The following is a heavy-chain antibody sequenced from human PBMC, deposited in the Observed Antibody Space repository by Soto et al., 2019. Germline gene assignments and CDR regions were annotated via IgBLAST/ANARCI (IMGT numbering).Heavy chain of an antibody. Sequence: EVQLVESGGGLVQPGGSLRLSCATSGFILSDCAMNWVRQAPGKGLEWVSYISSSSSVIDYADSVKGRFNVSRDNARNSLHLQMNSLRAEDTAVYYCARDLSWGSNWYYYMDVWGKGTTVTVSS. J-gene: IGHJ6*03. CDR2: ISSSSSVI. V-gene: IGHV3-48*01. D-gene: IGHD7-27*01. CDR1: GFILSDCA. CDR3: ARDLSWGSNWYYYMDV.